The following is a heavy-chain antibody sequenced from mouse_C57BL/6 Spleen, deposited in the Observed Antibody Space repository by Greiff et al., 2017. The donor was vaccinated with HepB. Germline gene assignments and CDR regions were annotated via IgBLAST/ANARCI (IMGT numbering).Heavy chain of an antibody. J-gene: IGHJ4*01. CDR2: ISDGGSYT. V-gene: IGHV5-4*01. CDR3: ARDTPIYFAMDY. Sequence: EVKLMESGGGLVKPGGSLKLSCAASGFTFSSYAMSWVRQTPEKRLEWVATISDGGSYTYYPDNVKGRFTISRDNAKNNLYLQMSHLKSEDTAMYYCARDTPIYFAMDYWGQGTSVTVSS. CDR1: GFTFSSYA.